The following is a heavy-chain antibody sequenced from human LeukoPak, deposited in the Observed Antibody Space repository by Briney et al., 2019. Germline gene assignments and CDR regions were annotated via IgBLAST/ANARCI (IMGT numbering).Heavy chain of an antibody. D-gene: IGHD3-10*01. J-gene: IGHJ3*02. CDR3: ARERWFGELMDAFDI. V-gene: IGHV4-59*01. CDR2: IYYSGST. CDR1: GGSISSYY. Sequence: SETLSLTCTVSGGSISSYYWSWIRQPPGKGLEWIGYIYYSGSTNYNPSLKSRVTISVDTSKNQFSLKLSSVTAADTAVYYCARERWFGELMDAFDIWGQGTMVTVSS.